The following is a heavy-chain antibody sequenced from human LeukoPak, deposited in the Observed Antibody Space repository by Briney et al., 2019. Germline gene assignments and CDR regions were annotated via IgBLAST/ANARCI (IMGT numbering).Heavy chain of an antibody. Sequence: SETLSLTCTVSGGSISSYYWSWIRQPAGKGLEWIGRIYTSGSTNYNPSLKSRVTMSVDTSKNQFSLKLSSVTAADTAVYYCARDSGYYDFWSGYLYYYYYYMEAWGKGTTVTVSS. CDR1: GGSISSYY. J-gene: IGHJ6*03. CDR2: IYTSGST. D-gene: IGHD3-3*01. CDR3: ARDSGYYDFWSGYLYYYYYYMEA. V-gene: IGHV4-4*07.